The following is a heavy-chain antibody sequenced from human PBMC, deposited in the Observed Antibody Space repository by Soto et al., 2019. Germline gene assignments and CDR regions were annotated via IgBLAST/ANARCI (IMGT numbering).Heavy chain of an antibody. CDR1: GYTFTSYA. V-gene: IGHV1-3*01. Sequence: ASVKVSCKASGYTFTSYAMHWVRQATGQRLEWMGWINAGNGNTKYSQKFQGRVTITADKSTSTAYMELSSLRSEDTAVYYCARDSFDSSGSHDYWGQGTLVTVSS. J-gene: IGHJ4*02. CDR3: ARDSFDSSGSHDY. CDR2: INAGNGNT. D-gene: IGHD3-22*01.